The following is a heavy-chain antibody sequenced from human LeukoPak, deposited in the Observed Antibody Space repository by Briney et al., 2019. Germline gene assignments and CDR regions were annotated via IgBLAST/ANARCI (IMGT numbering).Heavy chain of an antibody. CDR2: IIPIFGTA. V-gene: IGHV1-69*13. J-gene: IGHJ4*02. Sequence: GASVKVSCKASGGTFSSYAISWVRQAPGQGLEWMGGIIPIFGTANYAQKFQGRVTITADESTSTAYMELSSLRSEDTAVYYCAGSNWNYAFFDYWGQGTLVTVSS. CDR3: AGSNWNYAFFDY. CDR1: GGTFSSYA. D-gene: IGHD1-7*01.